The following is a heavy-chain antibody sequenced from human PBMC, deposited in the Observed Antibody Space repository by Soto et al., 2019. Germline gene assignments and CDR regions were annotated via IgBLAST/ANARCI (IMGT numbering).Heavy chain of an antibody. CDR1: GGSISSGDYY. V-gene: IGHV4-30-4*01. D-gene: IGHD5-12*01. CDR3: ARERDGYEHDAFAI. CDR2: IYYSGST. Sequence: QVQLQESGPGLVKPSQTLSLTCTVSGGSISSGDYYWSWIRQPPGKGLEWIGYIYYSGSTYYNPSHKRRVPISLGTSKNQFSLKLSSVTAADTAVYYCARERDGYEHDAFAIWGQGTMVTVSS. J-gene: IGHJ3*02.